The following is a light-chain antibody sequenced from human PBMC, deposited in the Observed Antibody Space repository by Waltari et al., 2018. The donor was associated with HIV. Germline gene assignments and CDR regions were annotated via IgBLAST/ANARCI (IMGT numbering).Light chain of an antibody. CDR3: QKYNSAPRT. Sequence: DLQMTKSPSSLSASVGDRVTITCRASQGISSDLAWYRQKPGKVPELLIYGASTLQSGVPSRFSGSGSGTDFTLTISSLQPEDVATYFCQKYNSAPRTFGKGTKVEIK. V-gene: IGKV1-27*01. CDR2: GAS. J-gene: IGKJ1*01. CDR1: QGISSD.